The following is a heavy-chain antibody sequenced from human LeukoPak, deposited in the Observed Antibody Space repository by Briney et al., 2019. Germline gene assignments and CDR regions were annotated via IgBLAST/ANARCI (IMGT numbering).Heavy chain of an antibody. V-gene: IGHV3-74*01. CDR2: INSDGSST. CDR1: GFTFSNYW. CDR3: ARTSSYGDLPSYGMDV. J-gene: IGHJ6*02. Sequence: GGSLRLSCAASGFTFSNYWMHWVRQAPGKGLVWVSRINSDGSSTSYADSVKGRFTISRDNAKNTLYLQMNSLRAEDTAVYYCARTSSYGDLPSYGMDVWGQGTTVTVSS. D-gene: IGHD4-17*01.